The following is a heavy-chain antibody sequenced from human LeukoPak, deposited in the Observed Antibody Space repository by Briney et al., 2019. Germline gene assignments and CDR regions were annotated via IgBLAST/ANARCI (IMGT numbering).Heavy chain of an antibody. Sequence: KPSETLSLTCTVSGGSISSSSYYWGWIRQPPGKGLEWIGSIYYSGSTYYNPSLKSRVTISVDASKNQFALKLSSVTAADTAVYYCASPNSVVVPAAYTYDIWGQGTMVTVSS. J-gene: IGHJ3*02. CDR1: GGSISSSSYY. CDR2: IYYSGST. V-gene: IGHV4-39*01. D-gene: IGHD2-2*01. CDR3: ASPNSVVVPAAYTYDI.